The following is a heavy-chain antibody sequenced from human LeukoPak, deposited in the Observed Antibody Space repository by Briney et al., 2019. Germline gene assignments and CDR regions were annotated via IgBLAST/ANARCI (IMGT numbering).Heavy chain of an antibody. CDR3: AKASNWNGPDY. CDR1: GFTFSSYE. J-gene: IGHJ4*02. D-gene: IGHD1-1*01. Sequence: GGSLRLSCAASGFTFSSYEMNWVRKAPGKGLEWVSYISSSGSTIYYADSVKGRFTISRDNAKSSLYLQMNSLRAEDTAVYYCAKASNWNGPDYWGQGTLVTVSS. CDR2: ISSSGSTI. V-gene: IGHV3-48*03.